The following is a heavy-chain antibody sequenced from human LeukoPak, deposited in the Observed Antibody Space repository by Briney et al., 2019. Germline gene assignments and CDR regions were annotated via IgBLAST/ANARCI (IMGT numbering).Heavy chain of an antibody. CDR1: GGSFSGNY. CDR3: ARLDTSGRTRWFDP. CDR2: INHSGNS. Sequence: PSETLSLTCAVYGGSFSGNYWIWIRQPPGKGLEWIGEINHSGNSNYIPSLKSRVTISVDMSKNQFSLKLSSVTAADTAVYYCARLDTSGRTRWFDPWSQGTLVTVSS. V-gene: IGHV4-34*01. J-gene: IGHJ5*02. D-gene: IGHD3-22*01.